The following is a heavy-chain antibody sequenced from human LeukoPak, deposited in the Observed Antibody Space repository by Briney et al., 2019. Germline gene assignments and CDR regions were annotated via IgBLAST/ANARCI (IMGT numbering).Heavy chain of an antibody. CDR3: ARALLAFGPRPYGY. Sequence: SETLSLTCTVSGGSISSYYWSWIRQPPGKGLEWIGYIYYSGSTNYNPSLKSRVTISVDTSKNQFSLKLSSVTAADTAVYYCARALLAFGPRPYGYWGQGTLVTVSS. CDR2: IYYSGST. CDR1: GGSISSYY. D-gene: IGHD3/OR15-3a*01. J-gene: IGHJ4*02. V-gene: IGHV4-59*01.